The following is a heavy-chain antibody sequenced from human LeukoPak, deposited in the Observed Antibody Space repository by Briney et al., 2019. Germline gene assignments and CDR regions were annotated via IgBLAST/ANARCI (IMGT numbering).Heavy chain of an antibody. CDR2: INHSEST. Sequence: PSETLSLTCAVYGGSFSGYYWSWIRPPPGKGLEWIGEINHSESTNYNPSLKSRVTMSVDTSKNQFSLKLISVTAADTAVYYCARDGSSWPFFDSWGQGTLVTVYS. D-gene: IGHD6-13*01. CDR3: ARDGSSWPFFDS. J-gene: IGHJ4*02. V-gene: IGHV4-34*01. CDR1: GGSFSGYY.